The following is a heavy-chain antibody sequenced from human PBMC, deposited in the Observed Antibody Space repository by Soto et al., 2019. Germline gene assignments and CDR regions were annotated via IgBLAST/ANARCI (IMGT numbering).Heavy chain of an antibody. Sequence: KASETLSLTCTVSGGSISNYYWSWIRQPPGKGLEWIGYIYYSGSTNYNPSLESRVSISVDTSKNQFSLKLNSVTAADTAVYYCARLLYSSGYYIDYWGQGTLVTVSS. CDR1: GGSISNYY. CDR3: ARLLYSSGYYIDY. D-gene: IGHD3-22*01. J-gene: IGHJ4*02. CDR2: IYYSGST. V-gene: IGHV4-59*01.